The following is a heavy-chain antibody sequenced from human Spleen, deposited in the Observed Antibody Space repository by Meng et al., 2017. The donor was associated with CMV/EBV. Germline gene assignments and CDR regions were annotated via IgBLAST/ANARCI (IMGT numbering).Heavy chain of an antibody. D-gene: IGHD3-16*01. J-gene: IGHJ5*02. CDR2: ISGRGGST. CDR1: GFTLSSYA. V-gene: IGHV3-23*01. CDR3: AKDDMGADWFDP. Sequence: CEASGFTLSSYAMREVRQAPGKGLEWVSAISGRGGSTYYADSVKGQFTISRDNSKNTLYLQMNSLRAEDTAVYYCAKDDMGADWFDPWGQGTLVTVSS.